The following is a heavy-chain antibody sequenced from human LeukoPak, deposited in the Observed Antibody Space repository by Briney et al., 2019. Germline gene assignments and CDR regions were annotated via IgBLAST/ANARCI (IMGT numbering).Heavy chain of an antibody. CDR1: GFTVSSNY. J-gene: IGHJ1*01. CDR2: IYSDGRT. V-gene: IGHV3-53*01. D-gene: IGHD2-15*01. Sequence: GGSLRLSCAASGFTVSSNYMSWVRQAPGMGLEWVSIIYSDGRTFYADSVKGRFTISRDDSKNTLLLQMDSLRVEDTATYYCARDSAFSSYSFWGQGALVTVSS. CDR3: ARDSAFSSYSF.